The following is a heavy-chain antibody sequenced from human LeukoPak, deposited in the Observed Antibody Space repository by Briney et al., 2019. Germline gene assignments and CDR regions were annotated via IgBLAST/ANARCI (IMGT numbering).Heavy chain of an antibody. CDR3: ARDLYGSGGDVFDI. V-gene: IGHV3-48*03. J-gene: IGHJ3*02. D-gene: IGHD3-10*01. CDR1: GFTLSSYE. Sequence: GGSLRLSCAASGFTLSSYEMNWVRQAPGKGLEWVSYIRGSGGGMLYADSVKGRFTISRDNAKNSLSVQMSSLRVEDTAVYYCARDLYGSGGDVFDIWGQGTVVTVCS. CDR2: IRGSGGGM.